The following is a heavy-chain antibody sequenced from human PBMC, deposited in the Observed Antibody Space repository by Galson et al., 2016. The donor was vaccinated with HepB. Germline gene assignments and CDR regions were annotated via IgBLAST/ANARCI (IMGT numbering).Heavy chain of an antibody. CDR1: GGSISSYY. J-gene: IGHJ6*02. Sequence: SETLSLTCTVSGGSISSYYWSWIRQPPGKGLEWIGYIYYSGSTNYNPSLKSRVTISVDTSKNQLSLKLSSVTAADTAIYYCARMGGSSSWSRLYYFYGMDVWGQGTTVTVSS. CDR3: ARMGGSSSWSRLYYFYGMDV. V-gene: IGHV4-59*01. D-gene: IGHD6-13*01. CDR2: IYYSGST.